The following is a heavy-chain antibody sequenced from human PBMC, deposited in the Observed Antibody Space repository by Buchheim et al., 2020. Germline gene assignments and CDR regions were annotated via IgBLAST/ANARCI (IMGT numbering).Heavy chain of an antibody. V-gene: IGHV4-61*01. Sequence: QVRLQESGPGLVKPSETLSLICNVAGGSVRSGTYYWSWIRQPPGGGLEWIGYISYTGTAIYSPSLKGRVSISADTSKNQLSLTVSSVLAADTAVYYCARDSGVVRGEVLDPWGQGTL. J-gene: IGHJ5*02. CDR3: ARDSGVVRGEVLDP. CDR1: GGSVRSGTYY. D-gene: IGHD3-3*01. CDR2: ISYTGTA.